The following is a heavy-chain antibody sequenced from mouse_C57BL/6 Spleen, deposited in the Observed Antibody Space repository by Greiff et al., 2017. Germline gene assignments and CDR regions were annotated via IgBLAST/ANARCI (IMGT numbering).Heavy chain of an antibody. Sequence: EVQLQQSGPELVKPGASVKISCKASGYTFTDYYMNWVKQSHGKSLEWIGDINPNNGGTSYNQKFKGKDTLTVDKSSSTAYMELRSLTSEDSAVYYCAGSSSPWFAYWGQGTLVTVSA. CDR2: INPNNGGT. CDR3: AGSSSPWFAY. CDR1: GYTFTDYY. D-gene: IGHD1-1*01. J-gene: IGHJ3*01. V-gene: IGHV1-26*01.